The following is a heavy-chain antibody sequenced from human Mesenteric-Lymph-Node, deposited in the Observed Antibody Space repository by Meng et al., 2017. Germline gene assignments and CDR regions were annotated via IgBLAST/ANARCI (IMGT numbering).Heavy chain of an antibody. Sequence: GSLRLSCTVSGYSISSGYYWGWIRQPPGKGLECIGSIYHSGRTYSNPSLKSRVTISVDTSKNQFSLKLSSVTAADTAVYFCARGRDTAMVKDSLGAFDIWGQGTMVTVSS. V-gene: IGHV4-38-2*02. J-gene: IGHJ3*02. CDR1: GYSISSGYY. CDR3: ARGRDTAMVKDSLGAFDI. D-gene: IGHD5-18*01. CDR2: IYHSGRT.